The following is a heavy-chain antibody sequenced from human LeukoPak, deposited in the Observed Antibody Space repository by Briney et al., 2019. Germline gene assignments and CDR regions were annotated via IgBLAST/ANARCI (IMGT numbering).Heavy chain of an antibody. CDR1: GGSISTYY. J-gene: IGHJ6*03. CDR2: IYYSGST. D-gene: IGHD2-2*01. CDR3: ARDAPSREHCTSTSCYPDYFFMDV. V-gene: IGHV4-59*01. Sequence: PSETLSLTCTVSGGSISTYYWSWIRQPPGKGLGWIGYIYYSGSTNYNPSLKSRVAISIDTSKNQFSLKLSTVTAADTAVYYCARDAPSREHCTSTSCYPDYFFMDVWGKGTTVTVSS.